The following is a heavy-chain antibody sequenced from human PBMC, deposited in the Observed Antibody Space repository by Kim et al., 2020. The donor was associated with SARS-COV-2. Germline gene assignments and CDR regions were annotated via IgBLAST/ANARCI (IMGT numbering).Heavy chain of an antibody. CDR1: GFTFSSYG. CDR2: ISYDGSNK. Sequence: GGSLRLSCAASGFTFSSYGMHWVRQAPGKGLEWVAVISYDGSNKYYADSVKGRFTISRDNSKNTLYLQMNSLRAEDTAVYYCARDKMRYCSSTSCYSFD. D-gene: IGHD2-2*01. V-gene: IGHV3-33*05. CDR3: ARDKMRYCSSTSCYSFD. J-gene: IGHJ4*01.